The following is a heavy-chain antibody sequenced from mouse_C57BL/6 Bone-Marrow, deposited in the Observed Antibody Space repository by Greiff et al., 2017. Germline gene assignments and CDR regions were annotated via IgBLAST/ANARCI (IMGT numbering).Heavy chain of an antibody. D-gene: IGHD1-1*01. CDR1: GFTFSSYA. CDR2: ISDGGSYT. CDR3: ARGELRSYYYAMDY. V-gene: IGHV5-4*03. J-gene: IGHJ4*01. Sequence: EVKLEESGGGLVKPGGSLKLSCAASGFTFSSYAMTWVRQTPEKRLEWVATISDGGSYTYYPDNVKGRLTISRDNAKNNLYLQMSHLKSEDTAMYYCARGELRSYYYAMDYWGQGTSVTVSS.